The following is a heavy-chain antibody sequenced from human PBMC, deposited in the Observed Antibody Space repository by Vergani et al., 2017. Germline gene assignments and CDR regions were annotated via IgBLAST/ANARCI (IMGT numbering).Heavy chain of an antibody. CDR1: GGSISSGSYY. CDR2: IYTSGST. Sequence: QVQLQESGPGLVKPSQTLSLTCTVSGGSISSGSYYWSWIRQPAGKGLEWIGRIYTSGSTNYNPSLKSRVTISVDTSKNQFSLKLSSVTAADTAVYYCARDCGTTTGALDYWGQGTLVTVSS. V-gene: IGHV4-61*02. J-gene: IGHJ4*02. D-gene: IGHD4-11*01. CDR3: ARDCGTTTGALDY.